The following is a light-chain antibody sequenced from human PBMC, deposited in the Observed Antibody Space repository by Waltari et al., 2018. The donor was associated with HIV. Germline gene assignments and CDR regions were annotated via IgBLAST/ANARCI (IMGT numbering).Light chain of an antibody. J-gene: IGKJ4*01. CDR1: QSISSW. CDR3: QQYKSYSPLT. CDR2: KAS. V-gene: IGKV1-5*03. Sequence: DIQMTQSPSTLSASVGDRVTVTCRASQSISSWLAWYQQKPGKAPKLLIYKASSLESGVPSRFSGSGSGTEFTLTISSLQPDDFATYYCQQYKSYSPLTFGGGTKVEIK.